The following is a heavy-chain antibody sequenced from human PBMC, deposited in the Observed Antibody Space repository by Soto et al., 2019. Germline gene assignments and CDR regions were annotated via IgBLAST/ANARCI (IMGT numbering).Heavy chain of an antibody. CDR2: ISGSGGST. CDR1: GFTFSSYA. J-gene: IGHJ4*02. CDR3: AKDMYSGSYYGYYLDY. Sequence: WGSLRLSCAASGFTFSSYAMSWVRQAPGRGLEWVSAISGSGGSTYYAASVKGRFTISRDNSKNTLYLQMNSLRAEDTAVYYCAKDMYSGSYYGYYLDYWGQGTLVTVSS. D-gene: IGHD1-26*01. V-gene: IGHV3-23*01.